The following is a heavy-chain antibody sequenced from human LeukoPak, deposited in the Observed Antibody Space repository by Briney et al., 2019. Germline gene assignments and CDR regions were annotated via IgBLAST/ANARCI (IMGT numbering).Heavy chain of an antibody. Sequence: SETLSLTRTVSGGSISSSSHYWGWIRQPPGKGPEWIGSLYYSGSTYYNPSLKSRVTISVDTSKNQFSLKLSSVTATDTAVYYCARHDCTTTSRLYFYGMDVWGQGTTVTVSS. V-gene: IGHV4-39*01. J-gene: IGHJ6*02. CDR3: ARHDCTTTSRLYFYGMDV. D-gene: IGHD2-2*01. CDR1: GGSISSSSHY. CDR2: LYYSGST.